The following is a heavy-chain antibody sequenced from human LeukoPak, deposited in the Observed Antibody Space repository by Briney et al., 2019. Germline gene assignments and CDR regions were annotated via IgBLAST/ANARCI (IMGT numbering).Heavy chain of an antibody. Sequence: GSLRLSCAASGFTFSSYWMSWVRQAPGKGLEWVANIKQDGSEKFYVDSVKGRFTISRDNAKNLLYLQMNTLRAEDTAVYYCARATIGADSYYYYMDVWGKGTTVTVSS. D-gene: IGHD3-9*01. CDR1: GFTFSSYW. CDR2: IKQDGSEK. CDR3: ARATIGADSYYYYMDV. J-gene: IGHJ6*03. V-gene: IGHV3-7*04.